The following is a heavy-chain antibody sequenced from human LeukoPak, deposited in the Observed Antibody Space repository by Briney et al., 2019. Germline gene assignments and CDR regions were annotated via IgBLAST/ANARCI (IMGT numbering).Heavy chain of an antibody. CDR1: GDSVSSNSAA. J-gene: IGHJ4*02. CDR2: TYYRSKWYN. Sequence: SQTLSLTYALSGDSVSSNSAAWNWIRQSPSRGLEWLGRTYYRSKWYNDYAVSVKGRIAINPDTSKNQFSLQLNSVTPEDTAVYYCARAKGRSPLFDYWGQGTLVTVSS. V-gene: IGHV6-1*01. CDR3: ARAKGRSPLFDY. D-gene: IGHD6-13*01.